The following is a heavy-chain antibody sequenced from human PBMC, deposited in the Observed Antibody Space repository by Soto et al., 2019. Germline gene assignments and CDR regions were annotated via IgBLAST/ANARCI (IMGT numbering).Heavy chain of an antibody. CDR1: GGSISSGGYY. J-gene: IGHJ4*02. CDR3: ARGREKSGYYIFDY. CDR2: IYYRGST. Sequence: QVQLQESGPGLVKPSQTLSLSCTVSGGSISSGGYYWSWIRQHPGKGLEWIGYIYYRGSTYYNPSLKSRVTISVDTSKNQFSLKLRSVTAADTAVYYCARGREKSGYYIFDYWGQGTLVTVSS. V-gene: IGHV4-31*03. D-gene: IGHD3-22*01.